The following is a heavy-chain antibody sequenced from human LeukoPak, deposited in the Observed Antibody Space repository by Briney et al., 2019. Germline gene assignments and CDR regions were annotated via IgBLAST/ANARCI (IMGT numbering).Heavy chain of an antibody. V-gene: IGHV1-2*02. J-gene: IGHJ5*02. D-gene: IGHD6-13*01. CDR2: INPNSGVT. CDR1: GYTFTGYY. CDR3: ARARGSSSWFVDQNPRRNWFDP. Sequence: VASVKVSCKASGYTFTGYYMHWVRQAPGQGLEWMGLINPNSGVTNYAQKFQGRVTMTRDTSISTAYMELDSLISDDTAVYYCARARGSSSWFVDQNPRRNWFDPWGQGTLVTVSS.